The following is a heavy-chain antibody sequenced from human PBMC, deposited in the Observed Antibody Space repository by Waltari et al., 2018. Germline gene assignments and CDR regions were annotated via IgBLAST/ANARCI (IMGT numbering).Heavy chain of an antibody. CDR3: AKAGGIAAAEFQFDF. Sequence: EVQLLESGGGLVQPGGSLRLSCAASGVTFLSSAFTGVRQAPGKGLEWVSSISGPALTTFYADSVKGRFSVSRDNSKNTLYLQINGLRADDTAVYYCAKAGGIAAAEFQFDFWGRGTLVTVSS. CDR2: ISGPALTT. D-gene: IGHD6-13*01. CDR1: GVTFLSSA. V-gene: IGHV3-23*01. J-gene: IGHJ4*02.